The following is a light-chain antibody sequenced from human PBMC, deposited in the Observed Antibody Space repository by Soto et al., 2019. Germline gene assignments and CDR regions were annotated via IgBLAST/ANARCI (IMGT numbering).Light chain of an antibody. J-gene: IGKJ1*01. CDR1: QDIGNA. CDR2: AAF. Sequence: ATKMTQSPSSLSASVGDRVIITCRASQDIGNALGWYQQKPGEAHNLLIYAAFHLQSGVPSRFSGSRSGTDFTLTISSLQPEDFATYYCLQDYNYLWTFGQGTKVEIK. V-gene: IGKV1-6*01. CDR3: LQDYNYLWT.